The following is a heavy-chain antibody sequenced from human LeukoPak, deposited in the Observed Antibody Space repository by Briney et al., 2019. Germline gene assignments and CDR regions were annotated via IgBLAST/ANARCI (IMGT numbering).Heavy chain of an antibody. CDR1: GYTFTSYV. V-gene: IGHV7-4-1*02. Sequence: ASVKVSCKASGYTFTSYVMNWVRQAPGQGLEWMGWINTNTGNPTYAQGFTGRFVFSLDTSVSTAYLQISSLKAEDTAVYYCARNRSNILTGYFPWGFDYWGQGTLVTVSS. CDR2: INTNTGNP. D-gene: IGHD3-9*01. CDR3: ARNRSNILTGYFPWGFDY. J-gene: IGHJ4*02.